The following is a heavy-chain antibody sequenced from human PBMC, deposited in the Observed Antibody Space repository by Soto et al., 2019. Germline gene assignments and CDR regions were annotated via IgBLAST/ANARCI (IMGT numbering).Heavy chain of an antibody. Sequence: QVQLVESGGGVVQPGGSLRLSCAASGFTFSHYGMHWVRQAPGRGLDWVALIWHDGSDKRYADSVKGRFTISRDSSMNXLYLQMNSLRAEDTAVYYCARVLGQCTGGSCFAESWGQGTLVTVSS. D-gene: IGHD2-8*02. CDR1: GFTFSHYG. CDR3: ARVLGQCTGGSCFAES. CDR2: IWHDGSDK. J-gene: IGHJ4*02. V-gene: IGHV3-33*01.